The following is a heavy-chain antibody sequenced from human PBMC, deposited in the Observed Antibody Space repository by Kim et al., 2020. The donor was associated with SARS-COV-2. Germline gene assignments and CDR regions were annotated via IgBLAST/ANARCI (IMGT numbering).Heavy chain of an antibody. CDR2: IYYSGST. Sequence: SETLSLTCTVSGGSISSYYWSWIRQPPGKGLEWIGYIYYSGSTNYNPSLKSRVTISVDTSKNQFSLKLSSVTAADTAVYYCARLRGDSYGYYGMDVWGQGTTVTVSS. CDR3: ARLRGDSYGYYGMDV. CDR1: GGSISSYY. V-gene: IGHV4-59*01. D-gene: IGHD5-18*01. J-gene: IGHJ6*02.